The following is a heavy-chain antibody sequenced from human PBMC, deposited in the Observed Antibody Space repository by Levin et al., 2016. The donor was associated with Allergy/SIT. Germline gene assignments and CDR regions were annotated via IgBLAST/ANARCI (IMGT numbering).Heavy chain of an antibody. CDR3: ARVRRGYIYSSLDY. CDR2: LSSGGAST. J-gene: IGHJ4*02. V-gene: IGHV3-23*01. CDR1: GFTFSSYA. Sequence: GESLKISCAASGFTFSSYAMSWVRQAPGKGLEWVSALSSGGASTYYADSVKGRFTISRDNFKDTLYLRMDSLRVEDTAIFYCARVRRGYIYSSLDYWGQGTLVTVSS. D-gene: IGHD5-18*01.